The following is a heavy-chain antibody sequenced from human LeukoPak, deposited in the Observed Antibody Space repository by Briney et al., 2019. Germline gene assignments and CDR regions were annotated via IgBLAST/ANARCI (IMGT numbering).Heavy chain of an antibody. CDR1: GFTFTTYW. CDR3: ARAHNWKYGTFDY. J-gene: IGHJ4*02. D-gene: IGHD1-7*01. CDR2: ISSSSSYI. V-gene: IGHV3-21*01. Sequence: GGCLRLSCAASGFTFTTYWMTWVRQAPGRGLEWVSCISSSSSYIYYADSVKGRFTISRDNAKNSLYLQMTSLRVEDTAAYYCARAHNWKYGTFDYWGQGTLVTVSS.